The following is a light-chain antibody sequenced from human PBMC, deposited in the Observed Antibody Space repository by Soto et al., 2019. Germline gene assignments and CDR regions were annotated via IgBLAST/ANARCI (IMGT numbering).Light chain of an antibody. Sequence: DIHMTQSPSTLSASVGDRVSITCRASQRISTWLAWYQQKPGKAPKLLIFDVSTLQSGVPSRFSGSGSGTDFTFTISSLQPEDIATYYCQQYETLPITFGQGTRLEIK. J-gene: IGKJ5*01. CDR1: QRISTW. CDR2: DVS. V-gene: IGKV1-5*01. CDR3: QQYETLPIT.